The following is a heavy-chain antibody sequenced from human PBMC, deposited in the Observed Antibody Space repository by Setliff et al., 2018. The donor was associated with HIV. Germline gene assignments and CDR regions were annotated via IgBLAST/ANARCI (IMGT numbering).Heavy chain of an antibody. D-gene: IGHD6-13*01. CDR2: INPDSGGT. CDR1: GDTLSDYY. Sequence: ASVKVSCKASGDTLSDYYIHWVRQAPGQGLEWMGWINPDSGGTNYAQKFQGRVTMTRDTSLSTDYMEVRSLRSDDTAVYYCATDLGSHALDPWGQGTLVT. V-gene: IGHV1-2*02. J-gene: IGHJ5*02. CDR3: ATDLGSHALDP.